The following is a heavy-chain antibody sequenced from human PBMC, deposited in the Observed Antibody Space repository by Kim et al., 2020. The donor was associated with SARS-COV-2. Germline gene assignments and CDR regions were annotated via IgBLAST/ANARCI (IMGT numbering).Heavy chain of an antibody. J-gene: IGHJ4*02. D-gene: IGHD6-19*01. CDR3: ASGWQWLGDY. V-gene: IGHV3-48*03. CDR2: ISSSGSTI. CDR1: GFTFSSYE. Sequence: GGSLRLSCAASGFTFSSYEMNWVRQAPGKGLEWVSCISSSGSTIYYPDSVKGRFTISRDNAKNSLYLQMNSLRAEDTAVYYCASGWQWLGDYWGQGTLVTVSS.